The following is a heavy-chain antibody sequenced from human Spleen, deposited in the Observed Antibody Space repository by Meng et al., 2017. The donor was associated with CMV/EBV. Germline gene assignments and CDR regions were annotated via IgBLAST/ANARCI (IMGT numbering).Heavy chain of an antibody. V-gene: IGHV3-48*03. D-gene: IGHD3-22*01. CDR2: IHGDHTT. CDR3: AKGQFFYESGGYLILDS. Sequence: GSLRLSCVASGFTFSNYEMNWVRQAPGKGLEWISYIHGDHTTYYADSVKGRFTISRDNAKNSVYLQMNSLRVEDTAVYYCAKGQFFYESGGYLILDSWGQGALVTVSS. J-gene: IGHJ4*02. CDR1: GFTFSNYE.